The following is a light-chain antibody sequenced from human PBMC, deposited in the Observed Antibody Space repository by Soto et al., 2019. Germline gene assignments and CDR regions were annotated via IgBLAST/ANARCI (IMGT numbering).Light chain of an antibody. V-gene: IGKV3-11*01. Sequence: EIVLTQSPATLPLSPGERATLSCRASQSVGTSLAWYQQTPGQAPRLLIYDTSNRATGIPARFSGSGSGTDFILTISSLEPEDFALYYCQQRTNWPLTFGGGTKVEI. CDR3: QQRTNWPLT. CDR2: DTS. J-gene: IGKJ4*01. CDR1: QSVGTS.